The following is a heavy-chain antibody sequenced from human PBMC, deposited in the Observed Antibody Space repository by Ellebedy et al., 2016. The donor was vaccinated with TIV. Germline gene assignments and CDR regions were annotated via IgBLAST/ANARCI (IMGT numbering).Heavy chain of an antibody. V-gene: IGHV4-38-2*01. J-gene: IGHJ3*02. CDR1: GYSISSGYY. Sequence: SETLSPTCAVPGYSISSGYYWGWIRQPPGKGLAWIASIYFSGTTYYTPSLKSRVTISADTSKNQFSLKVTSVTAPDTAVYYCARGHAVYNFDAFDIWGQGTVVTDSS. D-gene: IGHD1-1*01. CDR3: ARGHAVYNFDAFDI. CDR2: IYFSGTT.